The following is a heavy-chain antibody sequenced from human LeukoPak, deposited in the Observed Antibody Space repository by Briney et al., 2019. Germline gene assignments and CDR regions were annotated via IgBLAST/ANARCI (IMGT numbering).Heavy chain of an antibody. CDR1: GFTFSRHG. CDR2: ISYDGSNK. V-gene: IGHV3-30*18. Sequence: GGSLRLSCAASGFTFSRHGMHWVRQAPGKGLEWVAIISYDGSNKYYADSVKGRFTISRDNSKNTLYLQMNSLRAEDTAVYYCAKDSSSSWFGGDSKWGQGTLVTVSS. CDR3: AKDSSSSWFGGDSK. D-gene: IGHD6-13*01. J-gene: IGHJ4*02.